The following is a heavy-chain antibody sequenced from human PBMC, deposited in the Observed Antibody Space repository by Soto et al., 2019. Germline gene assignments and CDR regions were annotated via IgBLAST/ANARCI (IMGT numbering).Heavy chain of an antibody. V-gene: IGHV4-39*01. J-gene: IGHJ4*02. CDR2: IYYSGST. CDR3: ASHSGYSSSWYFDY. D-gene: IGHD6-13*01. CDR1: GGSISSSSYY. Sequence: QLQLQESGPGLVKPSETLSLTCTVSGGSISSSSYYWGWIRQPPGKGLEWIGSIYYSGSTYYNPSLKSRVTISVDTSKNHFSLKLSSVTAADTAVYYCASHSGYSSSWYFDYWGQGTLVTVSS.